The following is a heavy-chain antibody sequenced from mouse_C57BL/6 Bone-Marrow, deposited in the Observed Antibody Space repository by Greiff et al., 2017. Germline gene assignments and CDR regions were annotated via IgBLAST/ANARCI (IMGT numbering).Heavy chain of an antibody. J-gene: IGHJ4*01. CDR3: ARKEEYYYGSSYNYAMDY. CDR1: GYTFTSYW. V-gene: IGHV1-59*01. CDR2: IDPSDSYT. Sequence: QVQLQQPGAELVRPGTSVKLSCKASGYTFTSYWMHWVKQRPGQGLEWIGVIDPSDSYTNYNQKFKGKATLPVDTSSSTAYMQRSSLTSEDSAVYYCARKEEYYYGSSYNYAMDYWGQGTSVTVSA. D-gene: IGHD1-1*01.